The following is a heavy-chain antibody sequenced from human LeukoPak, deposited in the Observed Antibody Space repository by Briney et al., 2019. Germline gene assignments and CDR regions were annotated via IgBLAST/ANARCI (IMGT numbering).Heavy chain of an antibody. CDR1: GFTCSSYA. CDR3: ARDHTGQSWTYLQHGMDV. Sequence: GYLCFYAAASGFTCSSYARSWVRPAPGQGLVWVSATSGSGGSTDYADSVKVRFTISRDNSKNIHFVEINSQRVDDTAIYYCARDHTGQSWTYLQHGMDVWGQGTTVSV. D-gene: IGHD1-7*01. J-gene: IGHJ6*01. V-gene: IGHV3-23*01. CDR2: TSGSGGST.